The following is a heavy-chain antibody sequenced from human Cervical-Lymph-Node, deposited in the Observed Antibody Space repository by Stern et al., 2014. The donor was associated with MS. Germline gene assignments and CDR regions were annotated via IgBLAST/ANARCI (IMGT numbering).Heavy chain of an antibody. CDR3: ERGGEVTTRDYYLDY. CDR1: GFTFSYHA. V-gene: IGHV3-30*01. D-gene: IGHD3-22*01. CDR2: ISSDGSDK. Sequence: VQLVESGGGVVQPGRSLRLSCAASGFTFSYHAMHWVRQAPGKGLEWVALISSDGSDKNDADSLKGRFTISRDNSRNTLYMEKNRLRVEEKGVEYGERGGEVTTRDYYLDYWGQGILVTVSS. J-gene: IGHJ4*02.